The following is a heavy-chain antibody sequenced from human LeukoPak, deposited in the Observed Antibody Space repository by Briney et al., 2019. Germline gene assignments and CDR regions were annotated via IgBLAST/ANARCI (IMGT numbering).Heavy chain of an antibody. J-gene: IGHJ4*02. CDR3: EADDSSHDY. CDR2: IKQDGSEK. D-gene: IGHD3-22*01. CDR1: GFTFSSYW. V-gene: IGHV3-7*01. Sequence: GGSLRLSCAASGFTFSSYWMSWVRQAPGKGLEWVANIKQDGSEKYYVDSVEGRFTISRDNAKNSLYLQMNSLRAEDTAVYYCEADDSSHDYWGQGTLVTVSS.